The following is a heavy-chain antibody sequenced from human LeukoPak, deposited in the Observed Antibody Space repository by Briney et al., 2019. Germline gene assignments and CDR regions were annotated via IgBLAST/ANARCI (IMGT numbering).Heavy chain of an antibody. CDR2: INPNSGGT. CDR3: ARLLTQTGFYYYYMDV. V-gene: IGHV1-2*02. CDR1: GYTFTGYY. J-gene: IGHJ6*03. D-gene: IGHD1-1*01. Sequence: ASVKVSCKASGYTFTGYYMHWLRQAPGQGLEWMGWINPNSGGTNYAQKFQGRVTMTRDTSISTAYMELSRLRSDDTAVYYCARLLTQTGFYYYYMDVWGKGTTVTVSS.